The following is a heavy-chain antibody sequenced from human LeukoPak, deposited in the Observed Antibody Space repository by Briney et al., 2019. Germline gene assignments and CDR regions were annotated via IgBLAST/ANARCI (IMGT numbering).Heavy chain of an antibody. J-gene: IGHJ4*02. CDR2: ISSSSTYI. D-gene: IGHD5-12*01. V-gene: IGHV3-21*01. CDR3: ARVGYSAYGLDY. CDR1: GFIFSSYN. Sequence: GGSLRLSCVASGFIFSSYNINWVRQAPGKGLEWVSSISSSSTYIYYADSVKGRFTISRDNAKNSLDLQMDSLRVEDTAVYYCARVGYSAYGLDYWGQGTLVTVSS.